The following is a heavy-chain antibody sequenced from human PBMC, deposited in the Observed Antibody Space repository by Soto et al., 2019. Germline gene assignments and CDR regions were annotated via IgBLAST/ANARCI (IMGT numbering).Heavy chain of an antibody. Sequence: SETLSLTCTASGDSIGGVCYWSWIRQFPGRGLEWIGCISSSGSTYYNPALNNRISLSLDTSQNQFSLKLLSVTAADTAIYYCARSGVTGIVIPSHWFDPWGQGTLVTVSS. CDR2: ISSSGST. V-gene: IGHV4-31*03. J-gene: IGHJ5*02. CDR1: GDSIGGVCY. D-gene: IGHD2-21*02. CDR3: ARSGVTGIVIPSHWFDP.